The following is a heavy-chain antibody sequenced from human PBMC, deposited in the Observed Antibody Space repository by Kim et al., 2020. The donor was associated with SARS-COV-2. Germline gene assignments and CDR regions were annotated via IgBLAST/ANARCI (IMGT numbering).Heavy chain of an antibody. Sequence: GGSLRLSCAASGFTFSSYSMNWVRQAPGKGLEWVSSISSSSSYIYYADSVKGRFTISRDNAKNSLYLQMNSLRAEDTAVYYCARDQDRDYYDSSGQAFDYWGQGTLVTVSS. CDR3: ARDQDRDYYDSSGQAFDY. V-gene: IGHV3-21*01. CDR2: ISSSSSYI. CDR1: GFTFSSYS. D-gene: IGHD3-22*01. J-gene: IGHJ4*02.